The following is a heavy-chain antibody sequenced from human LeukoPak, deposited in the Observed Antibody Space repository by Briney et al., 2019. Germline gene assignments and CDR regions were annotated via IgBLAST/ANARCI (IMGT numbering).Heavy chain of an antibody. Sequence: PSQTLSLTCTVSGGSIRSGSYYWSWIRQPAGKGLEWIGPIYTSGSSNYNPSLQSRVTISVDTSKNQFSLKLSSVTAADTAVYYCARELRDYYDSSGYFGSFYYFDYWGQGTLVTVSS. J-gene: IGHJ4*02. V-gene: IGHV4-61*02. D-gene: IGHD3-22*01. CDR3: ARELRDYYDSSGYFGSFYYFDY. CDR1: GGSIRSGSYY. CDR2: IYTSGSS.